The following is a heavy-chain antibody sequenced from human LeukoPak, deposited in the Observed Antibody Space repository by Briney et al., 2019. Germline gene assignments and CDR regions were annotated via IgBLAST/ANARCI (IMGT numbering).Heavy chain of an antibody. CDR2: ISDNGGST. CDR1: GFTFSNYA. Sequence: PGGSLRLSCAASGFTFSNYAMSWVRQAPGKGLEWVSAISDNGGSTHYADSVKGRFTISRDNSKNTLYLQMNSLRAEDTAIYYCAKDLKGYNYGYFDFWGQGTLVTVSS. CDR3: AKDLKGYNYGYFDF. V-gene: IGHV3-23*01. D-gene: IGHD5-18*01. J-gene: IGHJ4*02.